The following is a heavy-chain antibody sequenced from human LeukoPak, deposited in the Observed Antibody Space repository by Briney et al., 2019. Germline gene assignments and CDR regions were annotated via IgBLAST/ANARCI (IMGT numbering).Heavy chain of an antibody. CDR1: GFTFRNYW. Sequence: GGSLRLSCAAFGFTFRNYWMSWIRQAPGRGLEWVANIKLDGTQKNYIQSVRGRFTISRDNARNFLYLQLSSLRAEDTAVYYCTRDFWTDYWGQGTLVTVSS. J-gene: IGHJ4*02. CDR2: IKLDGTQK. D-gene: IGHD3/OR15-3a*01. V-gene: IGHV3-7*01. CDR3: TRDFWTDY.